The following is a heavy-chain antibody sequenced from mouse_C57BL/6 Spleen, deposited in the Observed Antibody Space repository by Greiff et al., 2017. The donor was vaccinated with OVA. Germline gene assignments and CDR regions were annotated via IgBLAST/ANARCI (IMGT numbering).Heavy chain of an antibody. J-gene: IGHJ2*01. CDR1: GYTFTSYW. CDR3: ARRWPPDY. CDR2: IDPSDSYT. Sequence: QVQLKQPGAELVMPGASVKLSCKASGYTFTSYWMHWVKQRPGQGLEWIGEIDPSDSYTNYNQKFKGKSTLTVDKSSSTAYMQLSSLTSEDSAVYYCARRWPPDYWGQGTTLTVSS. V-gene: IGHV1-69*01. D-gene: IGHD2-3*01.